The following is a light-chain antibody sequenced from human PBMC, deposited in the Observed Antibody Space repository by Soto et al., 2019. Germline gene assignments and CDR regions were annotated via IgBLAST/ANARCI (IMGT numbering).Light chain of an antibody. V-gene: IGLV8-61*01. CDR3: LLYVGSGIHWV. J-gene: IGLJ3*02. CDR2: NTN. Sequence: QTVVTQEPSFSVSPGGTITLTCGLSSGSVSTNNYPSWYQQTPGQAPRTLIYNTNTRSSGVPDRFSGSILGNQAALTITGAQADDECDYYCLLYVGSGIHWVFGGGNKVTVL. CDR1: SGSVSTNNY.